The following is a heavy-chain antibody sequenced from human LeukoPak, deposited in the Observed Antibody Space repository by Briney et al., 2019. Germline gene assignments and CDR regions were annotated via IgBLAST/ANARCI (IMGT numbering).Heavy chain of an antibody. J-gene: IGHJ4*02. V-gene: IGHV3-49*03. CDR3: ARDVDRLWFGSFDY. Sequence: GGSLRLSCTASGFTFGDYAMSWFRQAPGKGLEGVGFIRSKAYGGTTEYAASVKGRFTISRDDSKSIAYLQMNSLRAEDTAVYYCARDVDRLWFGSFDYWGQGTLVTVSS. CDR1: GFTFGDYA. CDR2: IRSKAYGGTT. D-gene: IGHD3-10*01.